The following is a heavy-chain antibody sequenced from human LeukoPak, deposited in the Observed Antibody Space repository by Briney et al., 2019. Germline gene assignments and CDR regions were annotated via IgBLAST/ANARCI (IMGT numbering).Heavy chain of an antibody. J-gene: IGHJ4*02. V-gene: IGHV4-34*01. CDR2: INHSGST. CDR1: GGSFSGYY. D-gene: IGHD6-6*01. CDR3: ARGVRRAFDY. Sequence: SESLSLTCAVYGGSFSGYYWSWIRQPPGKGLERIGEINHSGSTNYNPSLKSRVTISVDTSKNQFSLKLSSVTAADTAVYYCARGVRRAFDYWGQGTLVTVSS.